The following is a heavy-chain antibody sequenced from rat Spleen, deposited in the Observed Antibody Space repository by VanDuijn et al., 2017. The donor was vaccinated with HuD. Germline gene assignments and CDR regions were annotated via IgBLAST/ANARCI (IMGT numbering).Heavy chain of an antibody. CDR2: ISTGGGNT. CDR1: GFTFDNYY. V-gene: IGHV5-25*01. D-gene: IGHD1-2*01. Sequence: EVQLVESGGGLVQPGRSMQLSCAASGFTFDNYYMAWFRQAPTKGLERVASISTGGGNTYYRDSVKGRFTISRENAKSTLYLQMDSLRSEDTATYYGARWGYSRPLDGMDAWGQGASVTVSS. CDR3: ARWGYSRPLDGMDA. J-gene: IGHJ4*01.